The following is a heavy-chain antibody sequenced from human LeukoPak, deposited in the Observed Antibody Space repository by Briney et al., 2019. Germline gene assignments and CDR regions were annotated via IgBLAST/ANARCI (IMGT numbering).Heavy chain of an antibody. V-gene: IGHV3-48*01. D-gene: IGHD1-1*01. CDR3: ARGLYNTSYRPHFDY. J-gene: IGHJ4*02. CDR2: LSGSSSTI. CDR1: GVTFSSYS. Sequence: GRSLRLSCAASGVTFSSYSMNWVRQAPGKGLEWISYLSGSSSTIYYADSVKSRFTISRDNAKNSLYLQMNSLRVEDTAVYYCARGLYNTSYRPHFDYWGQGTLVTVSS.